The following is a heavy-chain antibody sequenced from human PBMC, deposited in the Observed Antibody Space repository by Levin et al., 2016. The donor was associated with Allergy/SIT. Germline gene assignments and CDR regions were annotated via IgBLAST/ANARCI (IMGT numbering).Heavy chain of an antibody. CDR2: INPSGGST. D-gene: IGHD3-3*01. CDR3: ARETYGSYDFWSGYYGVYYYYYMDV. CDR1: GYTFTSYY. J-gene: IGHJ6*03. V-gene: IGHV1-46*01. Sequence: ASVKVSCKASGYTFTSYYMHWVRQAPGQGLEWMGIINPSGGSTSYAQKFQGRVTMTRDTSTSTVYMELSSLRSEDTAVYYCARETYGSYDFWSGYYGVYYYYYMDVWGKGTTVTVSS.